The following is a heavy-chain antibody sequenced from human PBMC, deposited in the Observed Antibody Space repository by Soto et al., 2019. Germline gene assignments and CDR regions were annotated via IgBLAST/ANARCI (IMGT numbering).Heavy chain of an antibody. CDR3: TRQGTYSSGCYY. J-gene: IGHJ4*02. D-gene: IGHD6-19*01. CDR2: IRSKANSYAT. CDR1: GFTFSGSA. V-gene: IGHV3-73*01. Sequence: EVQLVESGGGLVQPGGSLKLSCAASGFTFSGSAMHWVRQASGKGLEWVGRIRSKANSYATAYAASVKGRFTISRDDSKNTAYLQMNSLKTEDTAVYYCTRQGTYSSGCYYWGQGTPVTVSS.